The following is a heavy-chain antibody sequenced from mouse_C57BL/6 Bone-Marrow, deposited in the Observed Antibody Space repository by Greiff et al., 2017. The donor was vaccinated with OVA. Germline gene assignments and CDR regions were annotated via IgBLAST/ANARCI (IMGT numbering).Heavy chain of an antibody. D-gene: IGHD2-4*01. CDR3: ANYERGY. J-gene: IGHJ2*01. CDR2: IYPRSGNT. V-gene: IGHV1-81*01. CDR1: GYTFTSYG. Sequence: VQVVESGAELARPGASVKLSCKASGYTFTSYGISWVKQRTGQGLEWIGEIYPRSGNTYYNEKFKGKATLTADKSSSTAYMELRSLTSEDSAVYFCANYERGYWGQGTTLTVSS.